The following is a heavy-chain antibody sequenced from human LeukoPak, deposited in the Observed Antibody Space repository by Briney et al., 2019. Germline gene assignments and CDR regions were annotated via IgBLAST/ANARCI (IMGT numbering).Heavy chain of an antibody. CDR2: IYYSGST. V-gene: IGHV4-59*08. Sequence: SETLSVNCTVSGGSISSYYWSRIRQPPGKGLEWIGYIYYSGSTNYNPSLKSRVTISVDTSKNQFSLKLSSVTAADTAVYYCARPAHYGVYGGDAFDIWGQGTMVTVSS. J-gene: IGHJ3*02. D-gene: IGHD4-17*01. CDR3: ARPAHYGVYGGDAFDI. CDR1: GGSISSYY.